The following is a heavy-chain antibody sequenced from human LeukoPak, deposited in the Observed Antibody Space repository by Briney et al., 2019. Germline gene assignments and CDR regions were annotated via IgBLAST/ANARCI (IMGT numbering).Heavy chain of an antibody. V-gene: IGHV1-69*13. J-gene: IGHJ4*02. D-gene: IGHD3-10*01. Sequence: SVKVSCKASGHTFTSYGISWVRQAPGQGLEWMGGIIPIFGTANYAQKFQGRVTITADESTSTAYMELSSLRSEDTAVYYCARGSLRYYYGSGSYYTLDYWGQGTLVTVSS. CDR2: IIPIFGTA. CDR3: ARGSLRYYYGSGSYYTLDY. CDR1: GHTFTSYG.